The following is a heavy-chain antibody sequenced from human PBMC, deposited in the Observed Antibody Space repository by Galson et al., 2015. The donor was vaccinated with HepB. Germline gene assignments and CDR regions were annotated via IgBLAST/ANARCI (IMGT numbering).Heavy chain of an antibody. CDR2: IDWDDDK. CDR1: GFSLSTSGMC. Sequence: PALVKPTQTLTLTCTFSGFSLSTSGMCVSWIRQPPGEALEWLARIDWDDDKYYSTSLKTRLTISKDTSKNQVVLTMTNMDPVDTATYYCARILLKQQLYYFDYWGQGTLVTVSS. D-gene: IGHD6-13*01. J-gene: IGHJ4*02. CDR3: ARILLKQQLYYFDY. V-gene: IGHV2-70*11.